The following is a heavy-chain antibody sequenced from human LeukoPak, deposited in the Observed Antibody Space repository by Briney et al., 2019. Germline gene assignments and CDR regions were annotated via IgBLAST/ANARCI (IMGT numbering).Heavy chain of an antibody. J-gene: IGHJ3*02. Sequence: GASVKVSCKASGYTFTSYGISWVRQAPGQGLEWMGWISAYNGNTNYAQKLQGRVTMTTDTSTSTAYMELRSLRSDDTAVYYCARDLAPQSFPAAAPDAFDIWGQGTMVTVSS. CDR1: GYTFTSYG. CDR3: ARDLAPQSFPAAAPDAFDI. D-gene: IGHD2-2*01. CDR2: ISAYNGNT. V-gene: IGHV1-18*01.